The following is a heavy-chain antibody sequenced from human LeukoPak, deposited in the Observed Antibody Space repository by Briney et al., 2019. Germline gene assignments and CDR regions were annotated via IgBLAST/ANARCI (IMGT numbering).Heavy chain of an antibody. CDR3: ARGVKLLRFLEWPSTYYYYGMDV. Sequence: ASVKVSCKASGYTFTSYGISWVRQAPGQGLEWMGWISAYNGNTNYAQKLQGRVTMTTDTSTSTAYMELRSLRSDDTAVYYCARGVKLLRFLEWPSTYYYYGMDVWGQGTTVTVSS. J-gene: IGHJ6*02. V-gene: IGHV1-18*01. CDR1: GYTFTSYG. D-gene: IGHD3-3*01. CDR2: ISAYNGNT.